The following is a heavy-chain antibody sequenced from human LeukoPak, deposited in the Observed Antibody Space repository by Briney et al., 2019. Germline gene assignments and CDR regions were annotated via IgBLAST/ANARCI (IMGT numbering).Heavy chain of an antibody. Sequence: SETLSLTCAVYGGSFSGYYWSWIRQPPGKGLEWIGEINHSGSTNYNPSLKSRVTISVDTSKNQFSLKLSSVTAADTAVYYCARGHHSFTDCWGQGTLVTVSS. V-gene: IGHV4-34*01. D-gene: IGHD2/OR15-2a*01. J-gene: IGHJ4*02. CDR1: GGSFSGYY. CDR2: INHSGST. CDR3: ARGHHSFTDC.